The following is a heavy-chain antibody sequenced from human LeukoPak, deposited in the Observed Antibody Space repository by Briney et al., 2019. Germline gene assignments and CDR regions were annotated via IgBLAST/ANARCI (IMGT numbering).Heavy chain of an antibody. V-gene: IGHV1-69*04. CDR1: GYTFTSYG. Sequence: GASVKVSCKASGYTFTSYGISWVRQAPGQGLEWMGRIIPILGIANYARKFQGRVTITADKSTSTAYMELSSLRSEDTAVYYCARDRPLTASFDYWGQGTLVTVSS. CDR2: IIPILGIA. J-gene: IGHJ4*02. CDR3: ARDRPLTASFDY. D-gene: IGHD5-18*01.